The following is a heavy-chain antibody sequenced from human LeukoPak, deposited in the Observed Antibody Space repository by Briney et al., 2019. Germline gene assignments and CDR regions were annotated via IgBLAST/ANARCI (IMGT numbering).Heavy chain of an antibody. V-gene: IGHV4-34*01. D-gene: IGHD3-10*01. CDR2: INHSGST. CDR3: ARGLNYYGSGSYRY. CDR1: GGSFSGYY. Sequence: SETLSLTCAVYGGSFSGYYWSWIRQPPGKGLEWIGEINHSGSTNYNPSLKSRVTISVDTSKNQFSLKLSSVTAADTAVYYCARGLNYYGSGSYRYWGQGTLVTVSS. J-gene: IGHJ4*02.